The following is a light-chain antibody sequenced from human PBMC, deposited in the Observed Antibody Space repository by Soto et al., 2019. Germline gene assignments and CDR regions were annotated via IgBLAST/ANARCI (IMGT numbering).Light chain of an antibody. J-gene: IGKJ3*01. Sequence: EIVLTQSPGTLSLSPGERATLSCRASQTVDSSFLAWYQHKPGQAPRLLIYAASTRATGIPDRFSGSGSGTYFTRTIRRLEPEDFAVYYCQQYGNSPLFIFGPGTKVDIK. V-gene: IGKV3-20*01. CDR1: QTVDSSF. CDR2: AAS. CDR3: QQYGNSPLFI.